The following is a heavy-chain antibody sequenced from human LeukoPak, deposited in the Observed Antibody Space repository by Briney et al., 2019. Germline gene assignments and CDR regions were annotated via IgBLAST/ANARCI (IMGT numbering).Heavy chain of an antibody. CDR1: GFTFSSYA. CDR3: ARDLAY. V-gene: IGHV3-53*01. Sequence: GGSLRLSCAASGFTFSSYAMTWVRQAPGKGLEWVSVIYSGGNTYYADSVKGRFTISRDNSKNTLYLQMNSLRVEDTAVYYCARDLAYWGQGTLVTVSS. J-gene: IGHJ4*02. CDR2: IYSGGNT.